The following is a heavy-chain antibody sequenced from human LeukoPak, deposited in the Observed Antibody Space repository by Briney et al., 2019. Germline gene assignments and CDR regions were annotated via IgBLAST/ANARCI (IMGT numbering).Heavy chain of an antibody. CDR3: ARERRDGYNRAVDY. J-gene: IGHJ4*02. D-gene: IGHD5-24*01. V-gene: IGHV4-59*01. CDR2: IYYSGST. Sequence: SETLSLTCTVSGGSISSYYWSWIRQPPGKGLEWIGYIYYSGSTNYNPSLKSRVTISVDTSKNQFSLKLSSVTAADTAVYYCARERRDGYNRAVDYGRQGTLVTVSS. CDR1: GGSISSYY.